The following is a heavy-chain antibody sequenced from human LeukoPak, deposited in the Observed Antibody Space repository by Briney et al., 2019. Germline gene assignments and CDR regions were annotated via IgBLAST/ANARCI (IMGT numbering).Heavy chain of an antibody. Sequence: SETLSLICNVSGASINAYYWTWIRRSPGKGLEWIASMSYSGRTDSNPSLKSRVSMSVGPSKSQFSLRLTSVTAADTAIYYCAQQVVGTSNSFDVWGQGTFVAVSS. D-gene: IGHD2-15*01. J-gene: IGHJ3*01. CDR1: GASINAYY. CDR3: AQQVVGTSNSFDV. V-gene: IGHV4-59*01. CDR2: MSYSGRT.